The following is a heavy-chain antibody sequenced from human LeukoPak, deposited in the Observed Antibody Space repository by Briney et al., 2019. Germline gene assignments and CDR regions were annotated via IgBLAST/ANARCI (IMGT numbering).Heavy chain of an antibody. CDR2: ISAYNGNT. CDR3: ARGEDYYDSSGYYSDY. V-gene: IGHV1-18*01. CDR1: GYTFTSYG. Sequence: GASVKVSCRASGYTFTSYGISWVRQAPGQGLEWMGWISAYNGNTNYAQKLQGRVTMTTDTSTSTAYMELRSLRSDDTAVYYCARGEDYYDSSGYYSDYWGQGTLVTVSS. J-gene: IGHJ4*02. D-gene: IGHD3-22*01.